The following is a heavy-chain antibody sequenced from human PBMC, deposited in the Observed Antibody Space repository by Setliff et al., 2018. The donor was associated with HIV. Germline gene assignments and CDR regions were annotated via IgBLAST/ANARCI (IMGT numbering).Heavy chain of an antibody. CDR1: GGSFSTYA. CDR3: VRGGVRGTEYVYLGF. Sequence: VASVKVSCKSSGGSFSTYAINWVRQAPGQGLEWMGNIIPLFETPDAAPRFRGRVTITADKSTSTAYMELSSLTYDDTAVYYCVRGGVRGTEYVYLGFWGQGTLVTVSS. J-gene: IGHJ4*02. CDR2: IIPLFETP. V-gene: IGHV1-69*06. D-gene: IGHD3-10*01.